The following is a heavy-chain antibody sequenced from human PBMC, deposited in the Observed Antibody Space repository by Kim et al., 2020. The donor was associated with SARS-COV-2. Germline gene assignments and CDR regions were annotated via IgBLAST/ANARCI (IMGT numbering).Heavy chain of an antibody. CDR3: VKDTAAAGLYYYYGMDV. Sequence: GVSLRLSCSASGFTFSSYAMHWVRQAPGKGLEYVSAISSNGGSTYYADSVKGRFTISRDNSKNTLYLQMSSLRAEDTAVYYCVKDTAAAGLYYYYGMDVWGQGTTVTVSS. CDR1: GFTFSSYA. CDR2: ISSNGGST. V-gene: IGHV3-64D*06. J-gene: IGHJ6*02. D-gene: IGHD6-13*01.